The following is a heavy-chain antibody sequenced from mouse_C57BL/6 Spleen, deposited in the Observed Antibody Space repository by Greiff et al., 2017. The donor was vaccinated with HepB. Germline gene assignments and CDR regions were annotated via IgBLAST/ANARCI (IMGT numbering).Heavy chain of an antibody. CDR3: ARWDDGYYGGFAY. J-gene: IGHJ3*01. D-gene: IGHD2-3*01. CDR1: GYTFTSYW. Sequence: VQLQQPGAELVRPGSSVKLSCKASGYTFTSYWMHWVKQRPIQGLEWIGNIDPSDSETHYNQKFKDKATLTVDKSSSTAYMQLSSLTSEDSAVYYCARWDDGYYGGFAYWGQGTLVTVSA. CDR2: IDPSDSET. V-gene: IGHV1-52*01.